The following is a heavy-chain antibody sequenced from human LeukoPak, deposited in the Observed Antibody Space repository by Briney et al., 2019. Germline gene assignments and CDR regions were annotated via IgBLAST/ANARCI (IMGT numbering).Heavy chain of an antibody. J-gene: IGHJ4*02. V-gene: IGHV1-18*01. CDR2: ISAYNGNT. CDR1: GYTFTSYG. D-gene: IGHD3-22*01. CDR3: ARDPTDSSGYFWPAAFDY. Sequence: GASVKVSCKASGYTFTSYGISWVRQAPGQGLEWMGWISAYNGNTNYAQKLQGRVTMTTDTSTSTAYMELRSLRSDDTAVYYCARDPTDSSGYFWPAAFDYWGQGTLVTVSS.